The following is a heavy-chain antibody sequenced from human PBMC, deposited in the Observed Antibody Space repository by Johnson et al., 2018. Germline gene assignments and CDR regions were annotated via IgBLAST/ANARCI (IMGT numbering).Heavy chain of an antibody. J-gene: IGHJ1*01. D-gene: IGHD3-22*01. CDR2: INPSVGST. Sequence: VQLVESGAEVKKPGASVKVSCKASGYTFTSYYMHWVLLAPGQGLEWMGIINPSVGSTSYAQKFQGRVTMTRDTSTSTVYMELGSLGSEDSAVYYCAREDRGYSSGYSHWGQGTLVTVSS. V-gene: IGHV1-46*01. CDR3: AREDRGYSSGYSH. CDR1: GYTFTSYY.